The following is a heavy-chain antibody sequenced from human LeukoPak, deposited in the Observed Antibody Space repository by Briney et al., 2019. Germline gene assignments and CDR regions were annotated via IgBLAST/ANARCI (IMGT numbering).Heavy chain of an antibody. CDR2: ISWDGGST. V-gene: IGHV3-43*01. J-gene: IGHJ4*02. D-gene: IGHD3-10*01. CDR1: GFTFDDYT. Sequence: PGGSLRLSCAASGFTFDDYTMHWVRQAPGKGLEWVSLISWDGGSTYYADSVKGRFTISRDNSKNSLYLQMNSLRTEDTALYYCAKENDGPEGGYFDYWGQGTLVTVPS. CDR3: AKENDGPEGGYFDY.